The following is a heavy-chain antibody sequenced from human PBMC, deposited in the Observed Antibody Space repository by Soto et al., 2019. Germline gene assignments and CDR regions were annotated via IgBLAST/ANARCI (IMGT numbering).Heavy chain of an antibody. J-gene: IGHJ4*02. Sequence: EVQLVESGGGLVPPGGSVRLSCAASGFIFKMYWMHWVRQSPGKGLVWISRIYNDGTYSDYADSVRGRFTISRDNVNDTLYRKMNNLRAEDSGLYYCTRGPRPISTGTGAYWGQGTQVTVSS. CDR3: TRGPRPISTGTGAY. D-gene: IGHD3-10*01. V-gene: IGHV3-74*01. CDR2: IYNDGTYS. CDR1: GFIFKMYW.